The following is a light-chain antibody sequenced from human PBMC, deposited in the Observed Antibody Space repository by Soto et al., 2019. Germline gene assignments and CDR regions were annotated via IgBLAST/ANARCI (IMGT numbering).Light chain of an antibody. V-gene: IGLV4-69*01. CDR2: LNSDGSH. CDR1: SGHSSYA. Sequence: QLVLTQSPSASASLGASVKLTCTLSSGHSSYAIAWHQQQPEKGPRYLMKLNSDGSHSKGDGIPDRFSGSSSRAERYLIISSLQSEDEADYYCQTWSTGIRVFGGGTKVTVL. CDR3: QTWSTGIRV. J-gene: IGLJ3*02.